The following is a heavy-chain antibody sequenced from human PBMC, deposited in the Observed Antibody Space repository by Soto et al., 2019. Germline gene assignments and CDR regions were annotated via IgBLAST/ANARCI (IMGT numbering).Heavy chain of an antibody. V-gene: IGHV4-34*01. CDR2: INHSGST. D-gene: IGHD2-21*01. CDR1: GGSFSGYY. Sequence: QVQLQQWGAGLLKPSETLSLTCAVYGGSFSGYYWSWIRQPPGKGLEWIGEINHSGSTNYNPSLKSRVTISVDTSKNQFSLKLSSVTAADTAVYYCARGVILWWVFQHWGQGTLVTVSS. J-gene: IGHJ1*01. CDR3: ARGVILWWVFQH.